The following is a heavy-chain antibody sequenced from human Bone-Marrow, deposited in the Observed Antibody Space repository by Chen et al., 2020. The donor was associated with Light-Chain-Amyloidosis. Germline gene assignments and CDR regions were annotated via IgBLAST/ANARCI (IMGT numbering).Heavy chain of an antibody. CDR1: GGTFSSYA. V-gene: IGHV1-69*05. CDR2: IIPVIGTI. Sequence: GTEVKKPGPSVKVSCKASGGTFSSYALNWVRQAPGQGLEWMAEIIPVIGTIRYAPDFQGRVTVTTDESMSTAYMELSSLRSEDTAVYFCATRWDAFDIWGQGTLVTVSS. D-gene: IGHD6-13*01. CDR3: ATRWDAFDI. J-gene: IGHJ3*02.